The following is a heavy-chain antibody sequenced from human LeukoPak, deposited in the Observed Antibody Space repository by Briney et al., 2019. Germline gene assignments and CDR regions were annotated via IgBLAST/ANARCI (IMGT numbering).Heavy chain of an antibody. J-gene: IGHJ4*02. D-gene: IGHD6-13*01. Sequence: GGSLRLSCAVSGFTFAGHGMSWVRQAPGKGLEWASGISERGDNTYYADSVKGRFTVSRDNSKNTLYLQMNSLRADDTAVYFCAKDSSDSWLPDYWGQGTLVIVSS. CDR2: ISERGDNT. CDR3: AKDSSDSWLPDY. V-gene: IGHV3-23*01. CDR1: GFTFAGHG.